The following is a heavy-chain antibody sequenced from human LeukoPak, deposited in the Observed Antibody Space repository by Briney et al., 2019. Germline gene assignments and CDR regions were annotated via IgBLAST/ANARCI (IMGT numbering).Heavy chain of an antibody. V-gene: IGHV4-39*01. CDR3: ARLEYGLEWSPFPNWFDP. J-gene: IGHJ5*02. Sequence: PSETLSLTCTVSGGSIRSSYYYWGWIRQPPGKGLEWIGSIYVSGSTYYNPSLKSRVTISVDTSKNQFSLKLSSVTAADTAVYYCARLEYGLEWSPFPNWFDPWGQGTLVTVSS. D-gene: IGHD3-3*01. CDR1: GGSIRSSYYY. CDR2: IYVSGST.